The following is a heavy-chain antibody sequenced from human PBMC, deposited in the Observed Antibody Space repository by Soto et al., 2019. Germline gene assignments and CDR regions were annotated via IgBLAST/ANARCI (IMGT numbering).Heavy chain of an antibody. V-gene: IGHV1-69*12. CDR3: ARDPGIAAADCYYYGMDV. CDR1: GGTFSSYA. Sequence: QVQLVQSGAEVKKPGSSVKVSCKASGGTFSSYAISWVRQAPGQGLEWMGGIIPVFGTANYAQKFQGRVTFTADEATSTADMEQSTLRSEDTPVYYCARDPGIAAADCYYYGMDVWGQGTPVTVSS. CDR2: IIPVFGTA. J-gene: IGHJ6*02. D-gene: IGHD6-13*01.